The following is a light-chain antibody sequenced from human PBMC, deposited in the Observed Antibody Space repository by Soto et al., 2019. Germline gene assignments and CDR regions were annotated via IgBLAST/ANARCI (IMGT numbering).Light chain of an antibody. CDR2: GAS. CDR3: QQYGSSPWT. CDR1: QSVSSSY. Sequence: IVLTQSPGSLSLSPGERAALSCRSSQSVSSSYLAWYQQKPGQAPRLXIYGASSRATGIPDRFSGSGSGTDFTLTISRLEPEDFAVYYCQQYGSSPWTFGQGTKVDNK. V-gene: IGKV3-20*01. J-gene: IGKJ1*01.